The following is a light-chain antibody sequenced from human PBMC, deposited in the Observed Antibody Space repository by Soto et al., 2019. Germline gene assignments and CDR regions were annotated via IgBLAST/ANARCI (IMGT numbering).Light chain of an antibody. Sequence: QSALTQPASVSGSPGQSITISCTGNSSDVGSYNLVSWYQQHPGKATKLTIYEGSKRPSGVSNRFSGSKSGNTASLTISGLQAEDEADYYCCSYAGSSTYVFGTGTKVTVL. V-gene: IGLV2-23*01. CDR3: CSYAGSSTYV. CDR2: EGS. J-gene: IGLJ1*01. CDR1: SSDVGSYNL.